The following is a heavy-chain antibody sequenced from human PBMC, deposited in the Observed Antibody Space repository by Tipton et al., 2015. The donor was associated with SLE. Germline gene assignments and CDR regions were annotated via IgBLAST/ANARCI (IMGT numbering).Heavy chain of an antibody. D-gene: IGHD6-19*01. J-gene: IGHJ3*02. CDR1: GFSFSNFW. V-gene: IGHV3-7*01. Sequence: SLRLSCAASGFSFSNFWMSWVRQAPGKGLEWVVNINQDGSQKYSVDSVKGRFTISRDNDKNSLYMQMQSLRAEDTAVYYCARLYTSGWDDGFDIWGQGTVVTVSS. CDR3: ARLYTSGWDDGFDI. CDR2: INQDGSQK.